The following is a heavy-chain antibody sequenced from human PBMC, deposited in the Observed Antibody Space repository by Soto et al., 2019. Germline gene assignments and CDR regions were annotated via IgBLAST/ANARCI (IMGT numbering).Heavy chain of an antibody. J-gene: IGHJ3*02. CDR2: IYHSGST. Sequence: PSETLSLTCAVSGGSISSSNWWSWVRQPPGKGLEWIGEIYHSGSTNYNPSLKSRVTISVDKSKNQFSLKLSSVTAADTAVYYCARDDSSGPASAFDIWGQGTMVTVSS. CDR3: ARDDSSGPASAFDI. D-gene: IGHD3-22*01. CDR1: GGSISSSNW. V-gene: IGHV4-4*02.